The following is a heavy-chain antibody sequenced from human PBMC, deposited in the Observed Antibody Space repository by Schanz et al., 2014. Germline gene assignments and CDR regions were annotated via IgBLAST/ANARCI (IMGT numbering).Heavy chain of an antibody. CDR3: AKGQLLSYYFDY. CDR1: GSTFSAYW. V-gene: IGHV3-74*01. J-gene: IGHJ4*02. CDR2: INTDETTT. Sequence: EVKLVESGGGLVQPGGSLRLSCAASGSTFSAYWMHWVRQVPGKGLVWIARINTDETTTKYADSVRGRFTISRDNSKNMVYLQMNSLRAEDTAVYYCAKGQLLSYYFDYWGQGTLVTVSS. D-gene: IGHD2-21*01.